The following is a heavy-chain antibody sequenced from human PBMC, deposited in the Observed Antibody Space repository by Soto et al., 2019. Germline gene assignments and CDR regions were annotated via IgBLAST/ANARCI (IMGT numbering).Heavy chain of an antibody. D-gene: IGHD2-15*01. J-gene: IGHJ4*02. V-gene: IGHV4-30-4*01. CDR3: ARKPRYCSGGSCYI. Sequence: SETRSLTCTVFGDSINSGEYYWSWIRQSPGKGLEWIGYIYNSGTTSYNPSLESRATISVDTSKNHFSLKLASVTAADTAVYYCARKPRYCSGGSCYIWGQGTLVTVSS. CDR2: IYNSGTT. CDR1: GDSINSGEYY.